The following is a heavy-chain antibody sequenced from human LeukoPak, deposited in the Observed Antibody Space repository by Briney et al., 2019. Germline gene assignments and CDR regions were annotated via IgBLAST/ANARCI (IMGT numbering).Heavy chain of an antibody. CDR3: ARGPTHDY. J-gene: IGHJ4*02. CDR2: IYSSGST. CDR1: GGSISSYY. V-gene: IGHV4-59*08. Sequence: SETLSLTCTVSGGSISSYYWSWIRQPPGKGLERIGYIYSSGSTYYNPSLKSRVTISVDTSKSQFSLKLSSVTAADTAVYYCARGPTHDYWGQGTLVTVSS.